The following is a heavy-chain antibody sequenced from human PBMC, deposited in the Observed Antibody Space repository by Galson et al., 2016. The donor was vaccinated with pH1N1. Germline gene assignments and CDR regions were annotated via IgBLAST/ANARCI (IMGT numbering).Heavy chain of an antibody. CDR2: ISFDGSNK. V-gene: IGHV3-30*18. CDR1: GFSFSNYG. CDR3: AKDRPQMMLRYFDWLLGDAMDV. Sequence: SLRLSCAASGFSFSNYGMHWVRQAPGKGPEWVAVISFDGSNKNYADSVRGRATISRENSKNTLFLLLDSLRPEDTAVYYCAKDRPQMMLRYFDWLLGDAMDVWGPGTTVTVSS. J-gene: IGHJ6*02. D-gene: IGHD3-9*01.